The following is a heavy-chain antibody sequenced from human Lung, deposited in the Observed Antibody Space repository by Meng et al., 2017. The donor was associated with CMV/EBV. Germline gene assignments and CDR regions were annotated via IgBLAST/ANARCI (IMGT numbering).Heavy chain of an antibody. CDR3: ARETHGSGSYYDY. D-gene: IGHD3-10*01. J-gene: IGHJ4*02. CDR1: CGSNSSGDYY. CDR2: IYYSGST. V-gene: IGHV4-30-4*01. Sequence: TGSCGSNSSGDYYWSWIRQRPGKGLEWIGYIYYSGSTYYNPSLKSRVTISVDTSKNQFSLKLSSVTAADTAVYYCARETHGSGSYYDYWGQGTLVTVSS.